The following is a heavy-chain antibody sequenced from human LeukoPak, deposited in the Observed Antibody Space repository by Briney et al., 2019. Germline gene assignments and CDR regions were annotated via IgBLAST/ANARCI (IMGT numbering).Heavy chain of an antibody. V-gene: IGHV4-34*01. CDR2: INHSGST. CDR3: ARGPYSNDPGNWFDP. D-gene: IGHD4-11*01. Sequence: SETLSLTCAVYGGSFSGYSWIWIRQPPGKGLECIGEINHSGSTNYNPSLKSRVTISVDTSKNQFSLKLSSVTVADTAVYYCARGPYSNDPGNWFDPWGRGTLVTVSS. CDR1: GGSFSGYS. J-gene: IGHJ5*02.